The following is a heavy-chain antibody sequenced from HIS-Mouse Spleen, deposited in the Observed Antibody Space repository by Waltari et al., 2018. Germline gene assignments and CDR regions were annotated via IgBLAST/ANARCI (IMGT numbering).Heavy chain of an antibody. CDR3: ARDPGYSSSSNAFDI. Sequence: QVQLQESGPGLVKPSETLPLTCTVSAYSISIGYYWGWIRQPPGKGLEWIGSIYHSGSTYYNPSLKSRVTISVDTSKNQFSLKLSSVTAADTAVYYCARDPGYSSSSNAFDIWGQGTMVTVSS. D-gene: IGHD6-6*01. CDR1: AYSISIGYY. V-gene: IGHV4-38-2*02. J-gene: IGHJ3*02. CDR2: IYHSGST.